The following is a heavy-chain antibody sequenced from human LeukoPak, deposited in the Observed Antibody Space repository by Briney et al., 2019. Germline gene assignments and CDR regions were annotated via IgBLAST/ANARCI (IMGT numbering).Heavy chain of an antibody. CDR3: ATEPPAIVVVPAAY. CDR1: GFTFSSYA. D-gene: IGHD2-2*01. V-gene: IGHV3-30-3*01. CDR2: ISYDGSNK. Sequence: GRSLRLSCAASGFTFSSYAMHWVRQAPGEGLEWVAVISYDGSNKYYADSVKGRFTISRDNSKNTLYLQMNSLRAEDTAVYYCATEPPAIVVVPAAYWGQGTLVTVSS. J-gene: IGHJ4*02.